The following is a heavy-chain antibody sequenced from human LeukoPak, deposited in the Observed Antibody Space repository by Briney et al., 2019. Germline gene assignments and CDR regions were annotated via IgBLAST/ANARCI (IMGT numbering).Heavy chain of an antibody. Sequence: ASVKVSCKASGYTFTSYGISWVRQAPGQGREWMGWISAYNGNTNYAQKLQGRVTMTTDTSTSTAYMELRSLRSDDTAVYYCARYCSGGSCEKYYYYGMDVWGQGTTVTVSS. D-gene: IGHD2-15*01. V-gene: IGHV1-18*01. J-gene: IGHJ6*02. CDR3: ARYCSGGSCEKYYYYGMDV. CDR2: ISAYNGNT. CDR1: GYTFTSYG.